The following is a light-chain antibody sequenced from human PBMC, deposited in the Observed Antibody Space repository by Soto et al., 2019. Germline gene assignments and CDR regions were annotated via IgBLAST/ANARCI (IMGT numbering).Light chain of an antibody. CDR1: QSVSSSY. J-gene: IGKJ4*01. V-gene: IGKV3-20*01. CDR2: GAS. Sequence: EIVLTQSPGTLSLSPGERATLSCRASQSVSSSYLAWYQQKPGQAPRLLIYGASSRPTGVPDRFSGSGSGTDFTLTISSLEPEDFAVYYCQQYGSSPPTTFGGGTKVEIK. CDR3: QQYGSSPPTT.